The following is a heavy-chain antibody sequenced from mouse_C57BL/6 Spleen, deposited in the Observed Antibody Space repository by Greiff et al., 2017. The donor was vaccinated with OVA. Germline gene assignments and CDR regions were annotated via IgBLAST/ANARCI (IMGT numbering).Heavy chain of an antibody. CDR2: IDPSDSET. J-gene: IGHJ4*01. V-gene: IGHV1-52*01. CDR3: ARSFYYDYNEENYARDY. D-gene: IGHD2-4*01. CDR1: GYTFTSYW. Sequence: QVQLQQPGAELVRPGSSVKLSCKASGYTFTSYWMHWVKQRPIQGLEWIGNIDPSDSETHYNQKFKDKATLTVDKSSSTAYMQLSSLTSEDSAVYYCARSFYYDYNEENYARDYWGQGTSVTVSS.